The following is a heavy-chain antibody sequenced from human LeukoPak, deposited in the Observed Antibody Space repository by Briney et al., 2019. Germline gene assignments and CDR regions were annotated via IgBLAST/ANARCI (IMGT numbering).Heavy chain of an antibody. CDR1: GYKFTGYY. CDR3: AREIGGILVFDY. D-gene: IGHD5-18*01. V-gene: IGHV1-2*02. J-gene: IGHJ4*02. Sequence: GASVKVSCKASGYKFTGYYMYWVRQAPGQGLEWMGWINPNSGDSHHAQKFQGRVTMTRDTSISTAYMELSRLRSDDTAVYYCAREIGGILVFDYWGQGTLVTVSS. CDR2: INPNSGDS.